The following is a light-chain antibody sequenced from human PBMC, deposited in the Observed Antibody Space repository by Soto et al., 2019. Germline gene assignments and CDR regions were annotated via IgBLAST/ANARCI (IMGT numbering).Light chain of an antibody. Sequence: DVQMTQSPSTLSASVGDRVTITCRASQSVTSWLAWYQQKPGKAPKVLIYDASSWESGVPSRFSGSGSGTEFTLTNSSLHPDDFATYYCHHYNSYPGTFGQGTKVEIK. V-gene: IGKV1-5*01. CDR2: DAS. CDR1: QSVTSW. J-gene: IGKJ1*01. CDR3: HHYNSYPGT.